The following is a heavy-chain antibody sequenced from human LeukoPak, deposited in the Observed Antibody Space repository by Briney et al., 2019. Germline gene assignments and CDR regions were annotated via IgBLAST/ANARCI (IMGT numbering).Heavy chain of an antibody. CDR2: ISSSSSTI. CDR1: GFTFSSYS. Sequence: GGSVRLSCAASGFTFSSYSMNWVRQAPGKGLEWVSYISSSSSTIYYADSVKGRFTISRDNAKNSLYLQMNSLRAEDTAVYYCARMSGSHIDYWGQGTLVTVSS. V-gene: IGHV3-48*01. CDR3: ARMSGSHIDY. J-gene: IGHJ4*02. D-gene: IGHD1-26*01.